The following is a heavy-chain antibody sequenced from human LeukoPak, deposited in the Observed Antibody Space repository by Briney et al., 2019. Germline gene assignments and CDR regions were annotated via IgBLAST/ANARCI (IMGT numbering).Heavy chain of an antibody. D-gene: IGHD2-2*01. V-gene: IGHV1-69*06. CDR1: GGTFSSYA. CDR3: AFSVGYCSSTSCYGLGNWFDP. J-gene: IGHJ5*02. Sequence: SVKVSCKASGGTFSSYAISWVRQAPGQGLEWMGGIIPIFGTANYAQKFQGRVTITADKSTSTAYMELSSLRSEDTAVYYCAFSVGYCSSTSCYGLGNWFDPWGQGTLVTVSS. CDR2: IIPIFGTA.